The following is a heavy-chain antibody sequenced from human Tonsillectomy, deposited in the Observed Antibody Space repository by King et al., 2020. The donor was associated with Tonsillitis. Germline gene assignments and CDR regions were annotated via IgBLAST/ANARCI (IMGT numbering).Heavy chain of an antibody. V-gene: IGHV4-59*01. Sequence: QLQESGPGLVKPSETLSLTCTVSGGSISSYYWSWIRQPPGKGLEWIGYIYYSGSTNYNPSLKSRVTISVDTSKNQFSLKLSSVTAADTAVYYCARGRGIAADWFDTWGQGTLVTVSS. J-gene: IGHJ5*02. D-gene: IGHD6-13*01. CDR2: IYYSGST. CDR3: ARGRGIAADWFDT. CDR1: GGSISSYY.